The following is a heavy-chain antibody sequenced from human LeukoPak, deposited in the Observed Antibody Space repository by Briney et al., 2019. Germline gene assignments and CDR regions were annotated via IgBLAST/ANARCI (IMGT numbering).Heavy chain of an antibody. V-gene: IGHV3-23*01. CDR2: ISGSGGNT. CDR1: GFTFSSYG. D-gene: IGHD3-22*01. CDR3: AKTNGYYDL. Sequence: GGSLRLSCAASGFTFSSYGMSWVRQAPGKGLEWVSSISGSGGNTYHADSVKGRFTISRDNSKSTMYLQMNSLRAEDTAVYHCAKTNGYYDLWGQGTLVTVSS. J-gene: IGHJ4*02.